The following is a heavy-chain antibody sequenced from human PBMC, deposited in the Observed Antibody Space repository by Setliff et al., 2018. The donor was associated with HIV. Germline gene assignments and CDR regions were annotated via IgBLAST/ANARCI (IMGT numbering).Heavy chain of an antibody. Sequence: ASVKVSCKASGYTFSSYAMHWVRQAPGQRPEWMGWINTGYGNTRHSQKLHGRVTITRDTPASTAYMELSSLRSEDTAVYYCARSRGDPTYYYVTVRYDYSGYWGQGTPVTVSS. CDR2: INTGYGNT. V-gene: IGHV1-3*04. J-gene: IGHJ4*02. D-gene: IGHD3-10*02. CDR3: ARSRGDPTYYYVTVRYDYSGY. CDR1: GYTFSSYA.